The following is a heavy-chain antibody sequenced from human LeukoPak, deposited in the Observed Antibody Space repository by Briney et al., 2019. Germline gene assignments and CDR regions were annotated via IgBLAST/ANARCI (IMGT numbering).Heavy chain of an antibody. Sequence: ASVKVSCKASGYTFNSYSVSWVRQAPGQGLEWMGWISTYNGNTNYSQKFQGRVTITADESTSTAYMELSSLRSEDTAVYYCARVRYCSSTSCLNWFDPWGQGTLVTVSS. D-gene: IGHD2-2*01. CDR3: ARVRYCSSTSCLNWFDP. J-gene: IGHJ5*02. V-gene: IGHV1-18*01. CDR2: ISTYNGNT. CDR1: GYTFNSYS.